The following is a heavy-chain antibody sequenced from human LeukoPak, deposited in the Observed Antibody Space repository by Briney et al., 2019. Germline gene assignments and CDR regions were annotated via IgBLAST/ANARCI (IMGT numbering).Heavy chain of an antibody. CDR2: MHYSGTT. CDR3: ARNDRGRPADY. Sequence: PSETLSLTCTVSGGFINNSPYYWGWIRQPPAKELEWIVSMHYSGTTYYNPSLKSRVTISIDTSKNQFSLRLISVTAADTAVFYCARNDRGRPADYWGQGTLVTVSS. CDR1: GGFINNSPYY. D-gene: IGHD1-26*01. V-gene: IGHV4-39*01. J-gene: IGHJ4*02.